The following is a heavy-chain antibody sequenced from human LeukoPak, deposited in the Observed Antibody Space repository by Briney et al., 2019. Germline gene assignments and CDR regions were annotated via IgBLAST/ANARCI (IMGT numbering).Heavy chain of an antibody. J-gene: IGHJ4*02. CDR2: IIAIFGTA. CDR3: AKDFFMITFGGAIGY. D-gene: IGHD3-16*01. CDR1: GGTFSSYA. V-gene: IGHV1-69*05. Sequence: SVKVSCKASGGTFSSYAISWVRQAPGQGLEWMVGIIAIFGTANYAQKFQGRVTITTDESTSTAYMELSSLRSEDTAVYYCAKDFFMITFGGAIGYLGQGTLVTVSS.